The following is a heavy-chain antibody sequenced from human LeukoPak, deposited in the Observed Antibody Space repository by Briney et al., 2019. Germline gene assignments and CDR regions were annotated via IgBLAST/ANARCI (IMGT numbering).Heavy chain of an antibody. V-gene: IGHV3-30*18. D-gene: IGHD6-13*01. CDR2: ISYDGSNK. CDR3: AKLPDIALSSSWYDDRGGQDY. Sequence: PGRSLRLSCAASGFTFSSYGMHWVRQAPGKGLEWVAVISYDGSNKYYADSVKGRFTISRDNSKNTLYLQMNSLRAEDTAVYYCAKLPDIALSSSWYDDRGGQDYWGQGTLVTVSS. J-gene: IGHJ4*02. CDR1: GFTFSSYG.